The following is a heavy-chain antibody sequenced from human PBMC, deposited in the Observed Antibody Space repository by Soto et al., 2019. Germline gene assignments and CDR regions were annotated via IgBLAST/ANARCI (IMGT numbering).Heavy chain of an antibody. D-gene: IGHD6-19*01. CDR3: AKPRSGWYVFGDGVNPLFDY. J-gene: IGHJ4*02. CDR2: ISGSGGST. CDR1: GFTFSSYA. Sequence: EVQLLESGGGLVQPGGSLRLSCAASGFTFSSYAMSWVRQAPGKGLEWVSAISGSGGSTYYADSVKGRFTISRDNSKNTLYLQMNSLRADDTAVYYCAKPRSGWYVFGDGVNPLFDYWGQGTLVTVSS. V-gene: IGHV3-23*01.